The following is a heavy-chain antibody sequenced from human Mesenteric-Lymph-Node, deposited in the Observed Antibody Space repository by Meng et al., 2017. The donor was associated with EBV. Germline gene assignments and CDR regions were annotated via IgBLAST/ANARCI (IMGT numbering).Heavy chain of an antibody. Sequence: QVQLIESGPRLVKPSDILCFTCNVSGGSINSFYWSWIRQPLGKVLEWIGYNYHSGSTNYNPSLKSRVTMSVDMSKNQFSLKLSSVNAADTAVYYCARGEVFDSWGQGTLVTVSS. CDR1: GGSINSFY. V-gene: IGHV4-59*07. CDR3: ARGEVFDS. CDR2: NYHSGST. J-gene: IGHJ4*02.